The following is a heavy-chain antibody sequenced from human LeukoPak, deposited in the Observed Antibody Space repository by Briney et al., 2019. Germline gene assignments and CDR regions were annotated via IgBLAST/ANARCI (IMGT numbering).Heavy chain of an antibody. CDR1: GGTFSSYA. J-gene: IGHJ4*02. V-gene: IGHV1-69*05. CDR2: IIPIFGTA. D-gene: IGHD4-23*01. Sequence: GASVKVSCKASGGTFSSYAISWVRQAPGQGLEWMGGIIPIFGTANYAQKFLGRVTITTDESTSTAYMELSSLRSEDTAVYYCAGGGNSGGIDYWGQGTLVTVSS. CDR3: AGGGNSGGIDY.